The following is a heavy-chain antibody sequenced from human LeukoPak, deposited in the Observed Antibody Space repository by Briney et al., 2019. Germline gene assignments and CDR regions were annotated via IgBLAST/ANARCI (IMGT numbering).Heavy chain of an antibody. D-gene: IGHD6-19*01. CDR3: ARVRSSGWGKNFDY. J-gene: IGHJ4*02. CDR2: IYYSGSI. V-gene: IGHV4-59*01. CDR1: GGSISSYY. Sequence: SETLSLTCTVSGGSISSYYWSWIRQPPGKGLEWIGYIYYSGSINYNPSLKSRVTISVDTSKNQFSLKLSSVTAADTAVYYCARVRSSGWGKNFDYWGQGTLVTVSS.